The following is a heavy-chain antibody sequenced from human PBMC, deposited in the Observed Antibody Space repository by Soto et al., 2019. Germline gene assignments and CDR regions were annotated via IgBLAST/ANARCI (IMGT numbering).Heavy chain of an antibody. V-gene: IGHV1-8*01. D-gene: IGHD4-17*01. Sequence: ASVKVSCKASGYTFTSYDINWVRQATGQGLEWMGWMNPNSGNTGYAQKFQGRVTMTRDTSTSTVYMELSSLRSEDTAVYYCARAKDDYGDSFDYWGQGTLVTVSS. CDR1: GYTFTSYD. J-gene: IGHJ4*02. CDR3: ARAKDDYGDSFDY. CDR2: MNPNSGNT.